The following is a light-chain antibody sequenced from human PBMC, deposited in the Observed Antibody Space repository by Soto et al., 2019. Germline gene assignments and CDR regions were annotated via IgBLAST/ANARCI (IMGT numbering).Light chain of an antibody. CDR1: QSISTW. CDR3: LQYYSNA. Sequence: DIQMTQSPSTLSASVGDRVTITCRASQSISTWLAWYQQKPGKAPKLLIYKASSLESGVPSRFSGGGSGTEFTLTISSLQPDDFATYYCLQYYSNAFGQGTKVDIK. CDR2: KAS. V-gene: IGKV1-5*03. J-gene: IGKJ2*01.